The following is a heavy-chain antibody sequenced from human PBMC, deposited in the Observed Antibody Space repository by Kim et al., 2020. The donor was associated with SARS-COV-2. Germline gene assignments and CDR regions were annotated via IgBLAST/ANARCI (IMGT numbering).Heavy chain of an antibody. D-gene: IGHD4-17*01. J-gene: IGHJ6*02. Sequence: SVKGRFTITRDNAKNSLYLQMNSLRAEDTAVYYCARDPRYGPQGRDGMDVWGQGTTVTVSS. V-gene: IGHV3-11*05. CDR3: ARDPRYGPQGRDGMDV.